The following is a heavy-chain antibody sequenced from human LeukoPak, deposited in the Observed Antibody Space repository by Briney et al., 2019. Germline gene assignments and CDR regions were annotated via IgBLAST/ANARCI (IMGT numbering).Heavy chain of an antibody. D-gene: IGHD3-22*01. CDR3: ARQGSSGYYDY. J-gene: IGHJ4*02. Sequence: GGSLRLSWAASGFTFSSYIMNWVRQAPGKGLEWVSSISSSSSYIYYADSVKGRFTISRDNAKNSLYLQMNSLRAEDTAVYYCARQGSSGYYDYWGQGTLVTVSS. CDR2: ISSSSSYI. CDR1: GFTFSSYI. V-gene: IGHV3-21*01.